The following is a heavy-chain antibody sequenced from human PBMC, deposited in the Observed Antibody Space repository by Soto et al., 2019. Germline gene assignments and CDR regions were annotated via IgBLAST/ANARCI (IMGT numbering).Heavy chain of an antibody. V-gene: IGHV3-7*01. CDR3: VRGGSNYAS. CDR1: GFTFSDSW. J-gene: IGHJ5*02. CDR2: IKPDESEK. Sequence: GGSLRLSCTASGFTFSDSWMTWVRQAPGKGLEWVARIKPDESEKKYADSVKGRFSISRDNAKNSMYLQMDSLRGEDTAVYYCVRGGSNYASWGQGTMVTVYS. D-gene: IGHD4-4*01.